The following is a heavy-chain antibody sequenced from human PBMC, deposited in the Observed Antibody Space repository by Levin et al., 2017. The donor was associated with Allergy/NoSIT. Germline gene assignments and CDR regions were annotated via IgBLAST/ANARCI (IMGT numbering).Heavy chain of an antibody. D-gene: IGHD6-13*01. V-gene: IGHV3-30*03. CDR2: ISYDGSNK. J-gene: IGHJ6*02. CDR3: SSRAAAGISYYYYGMDV. Sequence: SCAASGFTFSSYGMHWVRQAPGKGLEWVAVISYDGSNKYYADSVKGRFTISRDNSKNTLYLQMNSLRAEDTAVYYCSSRAAAGISYYYYGMDVWGQGTTVTVSS. CDR1: GFTFSSYG.